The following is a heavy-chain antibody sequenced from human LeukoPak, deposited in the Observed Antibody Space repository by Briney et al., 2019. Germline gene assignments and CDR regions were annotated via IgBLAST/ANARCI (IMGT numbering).Heavy chain of an antibody. CDR2: IYYSGST. D-gene: IGHD1-14*01. CDR1: GYSISSGYY. V-gene: IGHV4-38-2*02. CDR3: XDGINVGAFDI. Sequence: SETLSLTCTVSGYSISSGYYWGWIRQPPGKGLEWIGSIYYSGSTYYNPSLKSRVTISLDTSKNQFSLKLSSVTAADPAVYYXXDGINVGAFDIWGQGTMVNVSS. J-gene: IGHJ3*02.